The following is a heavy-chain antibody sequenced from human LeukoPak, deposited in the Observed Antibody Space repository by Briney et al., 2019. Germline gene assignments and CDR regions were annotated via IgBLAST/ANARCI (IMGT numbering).Heavy chain of an antibody. D-gene: IGHD3-16*01. CDR1: GFTFSSYA. CDR2: ISGSGGST. Sequence: GGSLRLSCAASGFTFSSYAMSWVRQAPGKGLEWVSAISGSGGSTYYADSVKGRFTISRDNTKNTLYLQMNSLRAEDTAVYYCAKDIDLTYYFDYWGQGTLVTVSS. V-gene: IGHV3-23*01. J-gene: IGHJ4*02. CDR3: AKDIDLTYYFDY.